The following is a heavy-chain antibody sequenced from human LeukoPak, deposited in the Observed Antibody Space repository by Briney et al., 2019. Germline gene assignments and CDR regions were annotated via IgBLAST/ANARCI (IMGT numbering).Heavy chain of an antibody. J-gene: IGHJ5*02. CDR2: IYTSGST. Sequence: PSETLSLTCTVSGGSISSGSYYWSWIRQPAGKGLEWIGRIYTSGSTNYNPSLKSRVTISVDTSKNQFSLKLSSVTAADTAVYYCARDSRRGFSFSPWGQGTLVTVSS. CDR3: ARDSRRGFSFSP. D-gene: IGHD2/OR15-2a*01. CDR1: GGSISSGSYY. V-gene: IGHV4-61*02.